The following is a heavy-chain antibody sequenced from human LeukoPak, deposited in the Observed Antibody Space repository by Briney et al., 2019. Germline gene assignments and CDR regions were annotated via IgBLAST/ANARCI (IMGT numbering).Heavy chain of an antibody. J-gene: IGHJ4*02. CDR1: HYSLRSNYY. V-gene: IGHV4-38-2*02. CDR3: ARSSGYMSD. Sequence: SDTVSLPCTVSHYSLRSNYYWGWIRQPPGKGLEWIGSIYHSASTYYNPSLKSRVTISVDTFKNQFSLELTAVTAAGTAVYYCARSSGYMSDWGQGTLVTVSS. CDR2: IYHSAST. D-gene: IGHD3-22*01.